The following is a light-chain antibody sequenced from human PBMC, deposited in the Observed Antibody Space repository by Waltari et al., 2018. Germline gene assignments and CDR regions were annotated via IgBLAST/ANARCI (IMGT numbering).Light chain of an antibody. V-gene: IGLV2-18*01. CDR2: DVS. Sequence: QSALTQPPSVSGSPGQSVTISCTGTSSDVGTYNRVSWYPRPPGTAPKLIIYDVSNRHSGVPDRFSGSKSGNTASLTISGLQAEDEADYYCSLYTSSTTWVFGGGTKLTVL. CDR1: SSDVGTYNR. J-gene: IGLJ3*02. CDR3: SLYTSSTTWV.